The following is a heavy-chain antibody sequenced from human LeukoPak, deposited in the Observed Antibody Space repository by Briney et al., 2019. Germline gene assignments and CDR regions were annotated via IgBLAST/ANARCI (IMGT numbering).Heavy chain of an antibody. CDR2: IIPILGTA. V-gene: IGHV1-69*13. D-gene: IGHD5-24*01. CDR1: GGTFSSYA. J-gene: IGHJ3*02. CDR3: ARELPWIRRDGYNLGI. Sequence: ASVNVSCKASGGTFSSYAISWVRQAPGQGLEWMGGIIPILGTANYAQKFQGRVTITADESTSTAYMELSSLRSEDTAVYYCARELPWIRRDGYNLGIWGQGTMVTVSS.